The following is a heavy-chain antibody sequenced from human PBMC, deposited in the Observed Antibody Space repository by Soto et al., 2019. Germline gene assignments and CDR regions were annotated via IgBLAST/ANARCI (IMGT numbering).Heavy chain of an antibody. Sequence: QVQLEESGGGVVQPGRSLRLSCAASGFSFSSYNMHWVRQAPGKGLEWVALILHDGSNEYYADSVKGRFTISRDNSKNTLYLQMKSLGAEDTAVYYCAKSRDGYSFYFYYGKDGWGQGTTVTVSS. CDR2: ILHDGSNE. V-gene: IGHV3-30*18. CDR3: AKSRDGYSFYFYYGKDG. D-gene: IGHD4-4*01. J-gene: IGHJ6*02. CDR1: GFSFSSYN.